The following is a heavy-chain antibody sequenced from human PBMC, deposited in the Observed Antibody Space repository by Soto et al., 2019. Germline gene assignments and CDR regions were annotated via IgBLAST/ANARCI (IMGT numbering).Heavy chain of an antibody. Sequence: SETLSLTCAVYGGSFSGYYWSWIRQPPGKGLEWIGEINHSGSTNYNPSLKSRVTISVGTSKNQFSLKLSSVTAADTAVYYCARSSRAAMDYWGQGTLVTVSS. CDR2: INHSGST. CDR1: GGSFSGYY. V-gene: IGHV4-34*01. CDR3: ARSSRAAMDY. D-gene: IGHD2-2*01. J-gene: IGHJ4*02.